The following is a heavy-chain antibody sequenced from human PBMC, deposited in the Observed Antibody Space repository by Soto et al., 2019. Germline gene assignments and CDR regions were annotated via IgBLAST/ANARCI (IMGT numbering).Heavy chain of an antibody. J-gene: IGHJ6*02. V-gene: IGHV1-69*12. CDR3: CGYSYGRPLFGGMDV. D-gene: IGHD5-18*01. Sequence: QVQLVQSGAEVKKPGSSVKVSCKASGGTFSSYAISWVRQAPGQGLEWMGGIIPIFGTANYAQKFQGRVTSTADESTSTAYMELSRLRSGETAVYYCCGYSYGRPLFGGMDVWGQGTTVTVSS. CDR2: IIPIFGTA. CDR1: GGTFSSYA.